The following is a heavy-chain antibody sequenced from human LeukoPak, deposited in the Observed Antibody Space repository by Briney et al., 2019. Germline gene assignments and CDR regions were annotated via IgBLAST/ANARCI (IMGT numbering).Heavy chain of an antibody. Sequence: GGSLRLSCAASGLTFSSYEINWVRQAPGKGLEWVSTISTSGISTYYADSVKGRFSISRDNSKNTLYLQMNSLRAEDTAVYYCARAAPSNSADYWGQGTLVTVSS. D-gene: IGHD6-6*01. CDR3: ARAAPSNSADY. V-gene: IGHV3-23*01. J-gene: IGHJ4*02. CDR2: ISTSGIST. CDR1: GLTFSSYE.